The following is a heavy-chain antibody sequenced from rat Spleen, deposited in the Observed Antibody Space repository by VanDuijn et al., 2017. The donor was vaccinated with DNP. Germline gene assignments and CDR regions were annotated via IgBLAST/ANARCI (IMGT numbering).Heavy chain of an antibody. D-gene: IGHD3-1*01. CDR2: ISYEGSRT. CDR3: ARGSTSIYWYFDF. Sequence: EVQLVESGGGLVQPGRSLKLSCVGSGFTFSDYNMAWVRQAPKKGLEWVAYISYEGSRTYYRDSVKGRFTISRDDAKSSLYLQMNSLKSEDTATYYCARGSTSIYWYFDFWGPGTMVTVSS. J-gene: IGHJ1*01. CDR1: GFTFSDYN. V-gene: IGHV5-22*01.